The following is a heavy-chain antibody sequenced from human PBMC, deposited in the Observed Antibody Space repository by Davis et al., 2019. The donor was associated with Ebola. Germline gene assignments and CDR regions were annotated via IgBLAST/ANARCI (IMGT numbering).Heavy chain of an antibody. Sequence: SETLSLTCTVSGGSISSSSYYWGWIRQPPGKGLEWIGSIYYSGSTYYNPSLKSRVTISVDTSKNQFSLRLGSVTAADTAVYYCARGPPTIDYWGQGTLVTVSS. V-gene: IGHV4-39*07. CDR1: GGSISSSSYY. D-gene: IGHD1-14*01. CDR3: ARGPPTIDY. J-gene: IGHJ4*02. CDR2: IYYSGST.